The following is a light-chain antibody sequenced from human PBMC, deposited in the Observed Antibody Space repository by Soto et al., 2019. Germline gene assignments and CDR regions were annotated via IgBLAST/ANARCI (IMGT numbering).Light chain of an antibody. V-gene: IGLV1-36*01. CDR3: AAWDDSLNGVV. CDR2: YDD. J-gene: IGLJ2*01. CDR1: SSNIGNNA. Sequence: QSVLTQPPSVSEAPRQRVTISCSGSSSNIGNNAVNWYQQLPGKAPKLLIYYDDLLPSGVSDRFSGSKSGTSASLAIIGLQYDEEADYYCAAWDDSLNGVVFGGGTKLTVL.